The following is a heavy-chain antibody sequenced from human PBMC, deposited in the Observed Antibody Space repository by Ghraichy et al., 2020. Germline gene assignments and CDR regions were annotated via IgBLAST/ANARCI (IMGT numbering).Heavy chain of an antibody. CDR3: ARAQGCDFWSGYYYYYGMDV. V-gene: IGHV3-48*02. J-gene: IGHJ6*02. Sequence: GESLNISCAASGFTFSSYSMNWVRQAPGKGLEWVSYISSSSSTIYYADSVKGRFTISRDNAKNSLYLQMNSLRDEDTAVYYCARAQGCDFWSGYYYYYGMDVWGQGTTVTVSS. D-gene: IGHD3-3*01. CDR1: GFTFSSYS. CDR2: ISSSSSTI.